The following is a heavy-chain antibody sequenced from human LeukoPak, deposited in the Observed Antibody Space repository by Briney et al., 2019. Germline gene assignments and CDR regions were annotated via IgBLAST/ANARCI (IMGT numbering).Heavy chain of an antibody. CDR1: GGSISSGSYY. CDR3: AREGWSLHGVFDY. Sequence: SQTLSLTCTVSGGSISSGSYYWSWIRQPAGKGLEWIGRIYTSGSTNYNPSLKSRVTISVDTSKNQFSLMLSSVTAADTAVYYCAREGWSLHGVFDYWGQGTLVTVSS. J-gene: IGHJ4*02. V-gene: IGHV4-61*02. CDR2: IYTSGST. D-gene: IGHD2-8*01.